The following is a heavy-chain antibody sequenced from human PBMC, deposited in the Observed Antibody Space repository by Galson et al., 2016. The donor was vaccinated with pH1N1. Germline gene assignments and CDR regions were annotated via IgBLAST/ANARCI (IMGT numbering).Heavy chain of an antibody. D-gene: IGHD4-11*01. CDR1: GYTFTNYG. V-gene: IGHV1-18*01. J-gene: IGHJ4*02. CDR3: ASPVGHDYRALLTDY. Sequence: SVKVSCKASGYTFTNYGISWVRQAPGQGLEWMGWISAYNGNTNYAQKLQGRVTMTTDTSTSTAYMELRSLRSDDTAVYYCASPVGHDYRALLTDYWGQGSLVTVSS. CDR2: ISAYNGNT.